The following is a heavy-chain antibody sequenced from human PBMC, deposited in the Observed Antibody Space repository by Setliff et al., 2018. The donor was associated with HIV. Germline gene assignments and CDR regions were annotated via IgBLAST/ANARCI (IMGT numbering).Heavy chain of an antibody. CDR1: GGSISSSSYY. V-gene: IGHV4-39*01. Sequence: PSETLSLTCTVSGGSISSSSYYWGWIRQPPGKGLEWIGIIYYSGRTYYNPSLKSRVTISVDTSKNQFSLKLSSVTAADTAVYYCARRGAAAGRGDYWGQGTLVTVSS. D-gene: IGHD6-13*01. CDR2: IYYSGRT. CDR3: ARRGAAAGRGDY. J-gene: IGHJ4*02.